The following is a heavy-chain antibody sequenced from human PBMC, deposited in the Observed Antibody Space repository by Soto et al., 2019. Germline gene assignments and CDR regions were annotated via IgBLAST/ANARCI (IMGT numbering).Heavy chain of an antibody. CDR1: GGTFSSYA. V-gene: IGHV1-69*13. CDR3: ARESPRGIAVAGTDY. D-gene: IGHD6-19*01. CDR2: IIPIFGTA. Sequence: ASVKVSCKASGGTFSSYAISWVRQAPGQGLEWMGGIIPIFGTANYAQKFQGRVTITADESTSTAYMELSSLRSEDTAVYYCARESPRGIAVAGTDYWGQGTLVTVSS. J-gene: IGHJ4*02.